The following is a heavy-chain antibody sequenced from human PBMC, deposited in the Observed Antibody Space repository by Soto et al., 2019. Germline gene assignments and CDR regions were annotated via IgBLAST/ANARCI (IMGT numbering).Heavy chain of an antibody. Sequence: PSETLSLTCTVSGGSISSGGYYWSWIRQHPGKGLEWIGYIYYSGSTYYNPSLKSRVTISVDTSKNHFSLKLSSVTAADTAVYYCARGGYCSSTSCRYHAFDIWGQGTMVTVSS. CDR3: ARGGYCSSTSCRYHAFDI. CDR2: IYYSGST. D-gene: IGHD2-2*01. V-gene: IGHV4-31*03. CDR1: GGSISSGGYY. J-gene: IGHJ3*02.